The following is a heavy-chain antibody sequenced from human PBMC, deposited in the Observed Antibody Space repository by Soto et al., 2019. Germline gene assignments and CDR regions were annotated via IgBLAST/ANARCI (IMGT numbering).Heavy chain of an antibody. CDR3: ARVAAAGRGGMDV. Sequence: QVQLVQSGAEVKKPGASVKVSCKASGYTFTSYGISWVRQAPGQGLERMGWISAYNGNTNYAQKLQGRVTMTTYTSTRKAYMELRSLRSEVPAVYYCARVAAAGRGGMDVWGQGTTVTVSS. D-gene: IGHD6-13*01. CDR1: GYTFTSYG. J-gene: IGHJ6*02. V-gene: IGHV1-18*01. CDR2: ISAYNGNT.